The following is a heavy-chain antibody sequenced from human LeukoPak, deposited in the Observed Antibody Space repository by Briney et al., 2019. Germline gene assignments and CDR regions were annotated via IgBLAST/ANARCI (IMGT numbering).Heavy chain of an antibody. J-gene: IGHJ4*02. CDR3: ARRGAMVRGVITAIDY. CDR2: IYYSGST. Sequence: SETLSLTCTVSGGSISSSSYYWGWIRQPPGKGPEWIGSIYYSGSTYYNPSLKSRVTISVDTSKNQFSLKLSSVTAADTAVYYCARRGAMVRGVITAIDYWGQGTLVTVSS. V-gene: IGHV4-39*01. D-gene: IGHD3-10*01. CDR1: GGSISSSSYY.